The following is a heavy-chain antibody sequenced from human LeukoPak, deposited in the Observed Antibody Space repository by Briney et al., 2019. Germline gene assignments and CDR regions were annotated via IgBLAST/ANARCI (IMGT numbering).Heavy chain of an antibody. CDR3: ASQIVATTLDY. J-gene: IGHJ4*02. CDR1: GFTFSSYS. CDR2: ISSSSSYI. V-gene: IGHV3-21*01. Sequence: GGSLRLSCAATGFTFSSYSMNWVRQAPGKGLEWVSSISSSSSYIYYADSVKGRFTISRDNAKNSLYLQMNSLRAEDTAVYYCASQIVATTLDYWGQGTLVTVSS. D-gene: IGHD5-12*01.